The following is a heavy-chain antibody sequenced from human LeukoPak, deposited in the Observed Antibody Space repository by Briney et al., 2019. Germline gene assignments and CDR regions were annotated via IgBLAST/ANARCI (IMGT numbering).Heavy chain of an antibody. J-gene: IGHJ4*02. Sequence: SETLSLTCTVSGGSITGYYWNWIRQPAGKGLEWIGRMDPKGTTSYYPSLKSRVTMSVDTSKNQFSLKLKSVTAADTAMYYCARGYCRGANCYTAPDYWGQGTLVTVSS. CDR2: MDPKGTT. V-gene: IGHV4-4*07. CDR3: ARGYCRGANCYTAPDY. D-gene: IGHD2-15*01. CDR1: GGSITGYY.